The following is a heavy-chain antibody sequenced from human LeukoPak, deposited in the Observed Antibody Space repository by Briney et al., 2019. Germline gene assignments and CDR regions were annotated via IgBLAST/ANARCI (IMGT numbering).Heavy chain of an antibody. D-gene: IGHD6-13*01. CDR1: GFTFSSFG. CDR2: IRYDGSNK. V-gene: IGHV3-30*02. CDR3: AKERSRYSSSWSDY. Sequence: PGGSLRLSCAASGFTFSSFGMHWVRQAPGKGLEWVAFIRYDGSNKYYADSVKGRFTISRDNSKNTLYLQMNSLRAEDTAVYYCAKERSRYSSSWSDYWGQGTPVTVSS. J-gene: IGHJ4*02.